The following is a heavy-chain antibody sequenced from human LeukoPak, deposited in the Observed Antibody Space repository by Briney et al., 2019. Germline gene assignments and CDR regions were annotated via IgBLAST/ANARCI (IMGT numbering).Heavy chain of an antibody. CDR1: GGSFSGYY. V-gene: IGHV4-34*01. D-gene: IGHD3-9*01. CDR3: ARGTDILTGYSGSNGMDV. CDR2: INHSGST. J-gene: IGHJ6*02. Sequence: SETLSLTCAVYGGSFSGYYWSWIRQPPGKGLEWIGEINHSGSTNYNPSLKSRVTISVDTSKNQFSLKLSSVTAADTAVDYWARGTDILTGYSGSNGMDVWAKGPRSPSP.